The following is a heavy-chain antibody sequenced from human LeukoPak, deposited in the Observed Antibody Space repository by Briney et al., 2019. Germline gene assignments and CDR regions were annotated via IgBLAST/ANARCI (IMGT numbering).Heavy chain of an antibody. CDR1: GGTFSSYA. CDR2: IIPIFGTA. D-gene: IGHD2-15*01. J-gene: IGHJ4*02. CDR3: AREGRYCSGGSCYSDY. V-gene: IGHV1-69*05. Sequence: SVKVSCKASGGTFSSYAISWVRQAPGQGLKWMGRIIPIFGTANYAQKFQGRVTITTDESTSTAYMELSSLRSEDTAVYYCAREGRYCSGGSCYSDYWGQGTLVTVSS.